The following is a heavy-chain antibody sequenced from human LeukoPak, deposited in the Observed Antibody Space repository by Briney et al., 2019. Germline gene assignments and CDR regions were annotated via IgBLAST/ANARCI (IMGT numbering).Heavy chain of an antibody. CDR1: GFTFSSYA. J-gene: IGHJ5*02. Sequence: GGSLRLSCAASGFTFSSYAMSWVRQAPGKGLEWVSAISGSGGSTYYADSVKGRFTISRDNSKNTLYLQMNSLRAEDTAVYYCAKGLVELLWFGELSWFDHWGQGTLVTVSS. D-gene: IGHD3-10*01. V-gene: IGHV3-23*01. CDR3: AKGLVELLWFGELSWFDH. CDR2: ISGSGGST.